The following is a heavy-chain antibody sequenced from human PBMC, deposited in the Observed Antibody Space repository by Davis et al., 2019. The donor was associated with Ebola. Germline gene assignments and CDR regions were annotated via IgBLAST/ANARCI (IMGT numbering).Heavy chain of an antibody. CDR1: GYTFTGYY. D-gene: IGHD5-18*01. J-gene: IGHJ6*02. V-gene: IGHV1-69*04. CDR2: IIPILGIA. Sequence: AASVKVSCKASGYTFTGYYMHWVRQAPGQGLEWMGRIIPILGIANYAQKFQGRVTITADKSTSTAYMELSSLRSEDTAVYYCARGSLRGTAMVNNYYYGMDVWGQGTTVTVSS. CDR3: ARGSLRGTAMVNNYYYGMDV.